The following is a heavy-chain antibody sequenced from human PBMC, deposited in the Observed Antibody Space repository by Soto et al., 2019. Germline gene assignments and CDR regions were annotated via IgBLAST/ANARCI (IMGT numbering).Heavy chain of an antibody. D-gene: IGHD2-2*02. V-gene: IGHV1-18*01. Sequence: SLKVSCKASGYTFTSNGISWVRQAPGQWLEWMGWISAYNGNTNYAHKLQGRVTMTTDTFTSTADMELRSLRSDETAVYYCARGWCSSTSCYTLDPWGQGTLVTISS. CDR3: ARGWCSSTSCYTLDP. CDR1: GYTFTSNG. J-gene: IGHJ5*02. CDR2: ISAYNGNT.